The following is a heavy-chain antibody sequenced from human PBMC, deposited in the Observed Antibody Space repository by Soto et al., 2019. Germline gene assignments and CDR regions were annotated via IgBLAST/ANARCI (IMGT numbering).Heavy chain of an antibody. D-gene: IGHD3-22*01. CDR3: ARRRYYDSSGFEGGGMDV. V-gene: IGHV4-39*01. J-gene: IGHJ6*02. CDR2: IYYSGST. Sequence: QLQLQESGPGLVKPSETLSLTCTVSGGSISSSSYYWGWIRQPPGQGLEWIGSIYYSGSTYYNPSLKSRVTISEDTSQNQFSLKLSSVNAADTAVYYCARRRYYDSSGFEGGGMDVWGQGTTVTVSS. CDR1: GGSISSSSYY.